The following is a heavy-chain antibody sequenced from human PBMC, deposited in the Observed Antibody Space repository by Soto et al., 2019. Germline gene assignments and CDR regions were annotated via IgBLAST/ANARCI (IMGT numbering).Heavy chain of an antibody. CDR1: GGSFSGYY. J-gene: IGHJ3*02. CDR3: ASPTDSAAAWGAFDI. D-gene: IGHD6-13*01. CDR2: INHSGST. Sequence: QVQLQQWGAGLLKPSETLSLTCAVYGGSFSGYYWSWIRQPPGKGLEWIGEINHSGSTNYNPSLKSRVTISVDTSKNQFSMKLSSVTAAYTAVYYCASPTDSAAAWGAFDIWGQGTMVTVSS. V-gene: IGHV4-34*01.